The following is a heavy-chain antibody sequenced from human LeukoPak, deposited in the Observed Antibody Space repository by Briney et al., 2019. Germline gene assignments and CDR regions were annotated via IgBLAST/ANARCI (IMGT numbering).Heavy chain of an antibody. D-gene: IGHD3-22*01. CDR1: GFTFDDYA. V-gene: IGHV3-9*01. J-gene: IGHJ4*02. CDR2: ISWNSGSI. CDR3: AKGRTHYYDSSGYFDY. Sequence: PGRSLRLSCAASGFTFDDYAMHWARQAPGKGLEWVSGISWNSGSIGYADSVKGRFTISRDNAKNSLYLQMNSLRAEDTALYYCAKGRTHYYDSSGYFDYWGQGTLVTVSS.